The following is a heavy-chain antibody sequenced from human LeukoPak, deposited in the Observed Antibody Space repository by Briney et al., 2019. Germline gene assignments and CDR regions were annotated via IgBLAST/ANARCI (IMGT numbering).Heavy chain of an antibody. CDR1: NSW. CDR2: IKQDGSEK. V-gene: IGHV3-7*01. J-gene: IGHJ4*02. Sequence: PGGSLRLSREPSNSWMSWVRQAPGKGPGWVANIKQDGSEKYYVDSVKGRFTISTDNAKLSLYLQMNSLRAEDTAVYYSARDRGYFDNWGQGTLVTVSS. CDR3: ARDRGYFDN.